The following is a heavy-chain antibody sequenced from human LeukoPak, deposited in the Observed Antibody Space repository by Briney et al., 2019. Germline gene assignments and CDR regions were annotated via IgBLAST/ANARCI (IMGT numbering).Heavy chain of an antibody. D-gene: IGHD6-13*01. V-gene: IGHV4-38-2*01. J-gene: IGHJ4*02. CDR3: ARRVASAVTGFDY. CDR2: IYPGGTT. Sequence: SETLSLTCAVSNYSVSSAYCWGWIRQPPGEGLEWIGTIYPGGTTYYNPSLGSRLTISIDASKNHFSLRLSSVTTADTAVYYCARRVASAVTGFDYWGQGALVAVSS. CDR1: NYSVSSAYC.